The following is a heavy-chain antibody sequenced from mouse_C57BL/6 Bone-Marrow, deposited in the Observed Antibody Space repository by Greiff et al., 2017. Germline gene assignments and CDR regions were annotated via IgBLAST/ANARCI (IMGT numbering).Heavy chain of an antibody. J-gene: IGHJ4*01. D-gene: IGHD2-1*01. V-gene: IGHV1-74*01. CDR3: AIGGYYGNYHETYYAMDY. CDR2: IHPSDSDT. Sequence: VKLQQPGAELVKPGASVKVSCKASGYTFTSYWMHWVKQRPGQGLEWIGRIHPSDSDTNYNQTFKGKATLTVAQSSSTAYMQLSSLTSEDSAVYYCAIGGYYGNYHETYYAMDYWGQGTSVTVAS. CDR1: GYTFTSYW.